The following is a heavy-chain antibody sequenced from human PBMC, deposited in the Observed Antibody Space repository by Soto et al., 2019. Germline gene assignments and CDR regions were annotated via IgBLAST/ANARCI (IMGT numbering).Heavy chain of an antibody. CDR1: GGSIISGGYY. D-gene: IGHD3-3*01. Sequence: PSETLSLTCTVSGGSIISGGYYWNWIRQHPGKGLEWIGYIYYSGSTYYNPSLKSRVTISVDTSKNQFSLKLSSVTAADTAVYYCARVMYYDFWSGSPARAFDIWGQGTMVTVSS. J-gene: IGHJ3*02. CDR3: ARVMYYDFWSGSPARAFDI. V-gene: IGHV4-30-4*08. CDR2: IYYSGST.